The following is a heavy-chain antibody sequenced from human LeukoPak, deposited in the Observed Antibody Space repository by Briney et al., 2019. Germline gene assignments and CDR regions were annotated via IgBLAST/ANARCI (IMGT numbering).Heavy chain of an antibody. J-gene: IGHJ3*02. CDR1: GYSFTSYS. CDR3: AKLYRVVAAHDAFDI. Sequence: GESLRISCKGSGYSFTSYSISWVRQMPGKGLEWMGRIDPSDSYTNYSPSFQGHVTISADKSISTAYLQWSSLKASDTAMYYCAKLYRVVAAHDAFDIWGQGTMVTVSS. D-gene: IGHD2-15*01. V-gene: IGHV5-10-1*01. CDR2: IDPSDSYT.